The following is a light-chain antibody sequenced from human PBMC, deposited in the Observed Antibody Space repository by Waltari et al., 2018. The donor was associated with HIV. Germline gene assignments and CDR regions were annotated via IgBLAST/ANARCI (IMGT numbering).Light chain of an antibody. CDR3: GTWDSSLNRYV. Sequence: QSILTQPPSVSAAPGPKVTISCSGGDSNLGNNYVSWYQQVPGRAPRLLIYDTDDRPPGVPERLSASKADMSATLGISGLQIVDEADYYCGTWDSSLNRYVVGPGTTVAVL. CDR1: DSNLGNNY. V-gene: IGLV1-51*01. CDR2: DTD. J-gene: IGLJ1*01.